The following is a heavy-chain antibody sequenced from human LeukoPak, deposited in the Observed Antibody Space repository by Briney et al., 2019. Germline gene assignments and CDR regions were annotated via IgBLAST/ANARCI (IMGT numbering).Heavy chain of an antibody. CDR3: ARTPFYCGGDCYDAFDI. CDR1: GYTFTGYY. Sequence: AASVKVSCKASGYTFTGYYMHWVRQAPGQGLEWMGWINPNSGGTNYAQKFQGRVTMTRDTSISTAYMELSRLRSDDTAVYYCARTPFYCGGDCYDAFDIWGQGTMVTVSS. J-gene: IGHJ3*02. CDR2: INPNSGGT. V-gene: IGHV1-2*02. D-gene: IGHD2-21*02.